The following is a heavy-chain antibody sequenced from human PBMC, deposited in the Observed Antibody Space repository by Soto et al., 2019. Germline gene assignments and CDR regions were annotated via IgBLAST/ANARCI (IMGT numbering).Heavy chain of an antibody. J-gene: IGHJ3*02. V-gene: IGHV4-31*03. Sequence: QVQLQESGPGLVKPSQTLSLTCTVSGGSISSGGYYWSWIRQHPGKGLEWIGYIYYSGSTYYNPSLKSRVPISVDTSKNQFSLKLSSVTAADTAVYYCAGDLAVRGVDAFDIWGQGTMVTVSS. CDR1: GGSISSGGYY. CDR3: AGDLAVRGVDAFDI. CDR2: IYYSGST. D-gene: IGHD3-10*01.